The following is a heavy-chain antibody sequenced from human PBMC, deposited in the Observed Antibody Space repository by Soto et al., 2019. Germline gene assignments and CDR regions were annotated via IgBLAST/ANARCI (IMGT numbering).Heavy chain of an antibody. CDR3: ARGNVWDTAMPTSIYYYYGMDV. CDR1: GYIFTSYW. Sequence: PGESLKISCNGSGYIFTSYWIGWVRQMPGKGLEWMGIIYPGDSDTRYSPSFQGQVTISADKSISTAYLQWSSLKASDTAMYYCARGNVWDTAMPTSIYYYYGMDVWGQGTAVTVSS. CDR2: IYPGDSDT. J-gene: IGHJ6*02. V-gene: IGHV5-51*01. D-gene: IGHD5-18*01.